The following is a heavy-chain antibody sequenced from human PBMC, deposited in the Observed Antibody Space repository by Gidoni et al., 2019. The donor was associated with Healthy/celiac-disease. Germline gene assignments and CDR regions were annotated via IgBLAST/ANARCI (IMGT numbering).Heavy chain of an antibody. J-gene: IGHJ3*02. D-gene: IGHD3-3*01. CDR3: ARDSRITIFGVVTDDDAFDI. CDR1: GGSISSRNW. CDR2: IYHSGST. Sequence: QVQLQVSGPGLVKPSGTLSLLCAVSGGSISSRNWWSWVRQPPGKGLEWIGEIYHSGSTNYNPSLKSRVTISVDKSKNQFSLKLSSVTAADTAVYYCARDSRITIFGVVTDDDAFDIWGQGTMVTVSS. V-gene: IGHV4-4*02.